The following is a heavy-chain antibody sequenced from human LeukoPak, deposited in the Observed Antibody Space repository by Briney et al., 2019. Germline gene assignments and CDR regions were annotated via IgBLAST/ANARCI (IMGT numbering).Heavy chain of an antibody. Sequence: SETLSLTCTVSGGSISSSSYYWGWIRQPPGKGLEWIGSIYYSGSTYYNPSPKSRVTISVDTSKNQFSLKLSSVTAADTAVYYCARDRGESGRFFDYWGQGTLVTVSS. D-gene: IGHD1-26*01. J-gene: IGHJ4*02. CDR1: GGSISSSSYY. CDR2: IYYSGST. CDR3: ARDRGESGRFFDY. V-gene: IGHV4-39*07.